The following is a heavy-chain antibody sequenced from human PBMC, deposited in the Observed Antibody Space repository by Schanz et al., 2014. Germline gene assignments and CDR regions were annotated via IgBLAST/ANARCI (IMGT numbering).Heavy chain of an antibody. J-gene: IGHJ5*02. CDR3: GRHPHYYGSGSGFDP. D-gene: IGHD3-10*01. V-gene: IGHV4-39*01. Sequence: QLQLQESGPGLVKPSETLSLTCTVSGGSISSSSYFWGWIRQPPGKGLEWIGSIYNSGSTYYNPSQKSPVTLPVDTPKTHFPLKLGSVPAADTAVYYCGRHPHYYGSGSGFDPWGQGTLVTVSS. CDR2: IYNSGST. CDR1: GGSISSSSYF.